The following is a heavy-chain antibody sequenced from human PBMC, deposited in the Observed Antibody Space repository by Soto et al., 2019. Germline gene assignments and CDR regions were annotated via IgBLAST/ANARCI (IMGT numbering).Heavy chain of an antibody. V-gene: IGHV4-31*03. CDR3: ARGPKNLGGSFYYGLDV. Sequence: QVQLQESGPGLVKPSQTLSLTCTVSGGSIRSDGFYWTWVRHLPGKGLEWVGCIYYSGSTYYNPSLKSRLTISMDSSRNQFFLRLNSGTAADMAVYYCARGPKNLGGSFYYGLDVWGQGPTVTVSS. CDR2: IYYSGST. CDR1: GGSIRSDGFY. J-gene: IGHJ6*02.